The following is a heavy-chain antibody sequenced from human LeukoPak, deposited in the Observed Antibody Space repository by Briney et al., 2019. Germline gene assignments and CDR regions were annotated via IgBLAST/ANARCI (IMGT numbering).Heavy chain of an antibody. V-gene: IGHV4-4*07. CDR2: IFTSGIT. CDR3: AKDGYSSSMDV. J-gene: IGHJ6*03. CDR1: GGSISTYY. Sequence: SETLSLTCTVSGGSISTYYWSWVRQPAGKGLEWIRRIFTSGITNYNPSLKSRVTVSVDTSKNQFSLKLNSVTAADTAVYYCAKDGYSSSMDVWGKGTTVTVSS. D-gene: IGHD6-13*01.